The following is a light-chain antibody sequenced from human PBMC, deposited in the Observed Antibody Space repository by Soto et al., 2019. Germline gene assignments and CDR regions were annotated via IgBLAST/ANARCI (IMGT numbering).Light chain of an antibody. Sequence: DIQMTQSPSSLSASVGDRVTITCQASQDISNYLNWYQQKPGKAPKLLIYDASNLETGVPSRFSGSVSGTDFTLTISSLQPEDIATYYCQQYDNLLFTFGPGTKVDIK. V-gene: IGKV1-33*01. CDR1: QDISNY. J-gene: IGKJ3*01. CDR2: DAS. CDR3: QQYDNLLFT.